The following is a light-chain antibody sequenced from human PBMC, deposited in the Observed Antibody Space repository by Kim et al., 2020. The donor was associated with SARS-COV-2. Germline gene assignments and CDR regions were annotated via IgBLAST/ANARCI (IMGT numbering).Light chain of an antibody. Sequence: DIQMTQSPSTLSASVGDRVTITCRASQSISSWLAWYQQRPGKAPKLLVYKASSLESGVPSRFSGSGSGTEFTLTIRSLQPDDFATYYCQQYNNYPLTFGQGTKLEIK. V-gene: IGKV1-5*03. CDR3: QQYNNYPLT. CDR2: KAS. J-gene: IGKJ2*01. CDR1: QSISSW.